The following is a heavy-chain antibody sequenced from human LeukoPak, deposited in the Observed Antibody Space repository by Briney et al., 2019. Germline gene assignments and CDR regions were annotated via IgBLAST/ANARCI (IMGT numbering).Heavy chain of an antibody. V-gene: IGHV4-39*01. CDR1: GGSISSTSSY. J-gene: IGHJ5*02. CDR3: ARHKYCSSTSCWAGFDP. CDR2: IYYSGST. Sequence: PSETLSLTCTVSGGSISSTSSYWGWIRQPPGKGLEWIATIYYSGSTYYNASLKSRITIAFDTSKSQFSLKLSSVTAADTAVYYCARHKYCSSTSCWAGFDPWGQGTLVTVSS. D-gene: IGHD2-2*01.